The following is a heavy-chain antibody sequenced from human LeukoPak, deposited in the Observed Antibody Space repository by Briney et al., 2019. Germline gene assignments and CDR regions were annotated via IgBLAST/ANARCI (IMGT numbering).Heavy chain of an antibody. CDR3: ARTDSSGASGAFDI. CDR2: IYYSGST. V-gene: IGHV4-39*07. CDR1: GGSISSSSYY. D-gene: IGHD3-22*01. Sequence: PSQTLSLTCTVSGGSISSSSYYWGWIRQPPGKGLEWIGSIYYSGSTYYNPSLKSRVTMSVDTSKNQFSLKLSSVTAADTAVYYCARTDSSGASGAFDIWGQGTMVTVSS. J-gene: IGHJ3*02.